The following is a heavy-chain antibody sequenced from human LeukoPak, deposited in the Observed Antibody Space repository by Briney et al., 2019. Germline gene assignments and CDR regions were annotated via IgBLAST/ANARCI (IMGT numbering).Heavy chain of an antibody. CDR1: GFIFSSYG. J-gene: IGHJ4*02. Sequence: GGSLRLSCAASGFIFSSYGMHWVRQAPGKGLEWVAVISYDGSNKDYADSVKGRFTISRDNSKNTLYLQMNSLRAEDTAVYYCARDQTGFCSGSSCLGSTFDYWGQGTLVTVSS. CDR3: ARDQTGFCSGSSCLGSTFDY. CDR2: ISYDGSNK. V-gene: IGHV3-30*03. D-gene: IGHD2-15*01.